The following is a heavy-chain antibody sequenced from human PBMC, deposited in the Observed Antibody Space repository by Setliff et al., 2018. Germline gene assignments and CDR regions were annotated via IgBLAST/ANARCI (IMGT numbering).Heavy chain of an antibody. Sequence: SETLSLTCTVSGDSISSGSYYWTWIRQPAGKGLEWIGHFHTGGSTNYNRSLRSRVSISVDTSKNPFSLKLSSVTAADTATYYCARAGPTVTFFRVLVISWWDPWGQGSLVTVSS. CDR2: FHTGGST. CDR3: ARAGPTVTFFRVLVISWWDP. D-gene: IGHD3-3*01. J-gene: IGHJ5*02. V-gene: IGHV4-61*09. CDR1: GDSISSGSYY.